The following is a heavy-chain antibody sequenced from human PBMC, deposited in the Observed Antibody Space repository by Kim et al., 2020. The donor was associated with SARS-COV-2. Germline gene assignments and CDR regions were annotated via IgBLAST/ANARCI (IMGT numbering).Heavy chain of an antibody. CDR3: ARWPGYYASSGYYS. Sequence: NPSLKSRVTISVDTSKNQFSLKLSSVTAADTAVYYCARWPGYYASSGYYSWGQGTLVTVSS. D-gene: IGHD3-22*01. V-gene: IGHV4-59*01. J-gene: IGHJ4*02.